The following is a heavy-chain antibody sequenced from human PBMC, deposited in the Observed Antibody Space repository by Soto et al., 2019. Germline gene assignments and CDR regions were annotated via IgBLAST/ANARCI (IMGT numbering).Heavy chain of an antibody. J-gene: IGHJ4*02. CDR2: ISGGGGST. D-gene: IGHD5-12*01. Sequence: GGSLRLSCAASGFTFSSYAMSWVRQAPGKGLEWVSAISGGGGSTYYADSVKGRFTISRDNSKNTLYLQMNSLRAEDTAVYCCARDKDIVATFDYCGQGTMVTV. V-gene: IGHV3-23*01. CDR3: ARDKDIVATFDY. CDR1: GFTFSSYA.